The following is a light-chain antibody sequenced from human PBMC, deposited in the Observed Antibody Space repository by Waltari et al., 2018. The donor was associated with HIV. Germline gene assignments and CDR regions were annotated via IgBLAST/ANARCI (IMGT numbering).Light chain of an antibody. J-gene: IGLJ1*01. CDR2: DVS. CDR1: SSDVGGYNH. Sequence: QSALTQPASVSGSPGPSITIPCPGTSSDVGGYNHVSWYQQHPGKAPKLMIYDVSNRPSGVSNRFSGSKSGNTASLTISGLQAEDEADYYCSSYTSSSPYAFGTGTKVTVL. CDR3: SSYTSSSPYA. V-gene: IGLV2-14*01.